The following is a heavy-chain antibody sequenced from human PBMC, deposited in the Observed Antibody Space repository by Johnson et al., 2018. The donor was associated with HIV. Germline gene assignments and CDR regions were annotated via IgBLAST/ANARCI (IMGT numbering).Heavy chain of an antibody. CDR2: IYSGGNT. Sequence: MMLVESGGGLIQPGGSLRLSCAASEFGVSNNFMGWVRQAPGKGLEWLSVIYSGGNTYYADSVKGRFTISRDNSKNTLYLQMNSLRAEDTAVYYCARVALVVYAFDIWGQGTMVTVSS. D-gene: IGHD2-15*01. V-gene: IGHV3-66*03. CDR3: ARVALVVYAFDI. J-gene: IGHJ3*02. CDR1: EFGVSNNF.